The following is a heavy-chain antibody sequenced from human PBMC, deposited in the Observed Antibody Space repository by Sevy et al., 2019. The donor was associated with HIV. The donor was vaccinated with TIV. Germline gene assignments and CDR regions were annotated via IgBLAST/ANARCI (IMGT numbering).Heavy chain of an antibody. V-gene: IGHV4-34*01. Sequence: SETLSLTCAVYGGSFSGYYWSWIRQPPGKGLEWIGEINNSGSTNYNPSLKSRVTISVDTSKNQYSLKLSSVTAADTAVYYCARGLSSSSRFYYYYGMDVWGQGTTVTVSS. D-gene: IGHD6-6*01. CDR1: GGSFSGYY. J-gene: IGHJ6*02. CDR3: ARGLSSSSRFYYYYGMDV. CDR2: INNSGST.